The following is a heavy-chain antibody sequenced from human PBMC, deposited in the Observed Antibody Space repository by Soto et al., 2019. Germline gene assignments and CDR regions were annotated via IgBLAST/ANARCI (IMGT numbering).Heavy chain of an antibody. CDR3: ARVVVVADDAFDI. V-gene: IGHV1-18*01. CDR2: ISAYNGNT. J-gene: IGHJ3*02. CDR1: GYTFTSYC. Sequence: GASVKVSCKASGYTFTSYCLSWVRQAPGQGLEWMGWISAYNGNTNYAQKLQGRVTMTTDTSTSTAYMELRSLRSDDTAVYYCARVVVVADDAFDIWGQGTMVTVSS. D-gene: IGHD2-15*01.